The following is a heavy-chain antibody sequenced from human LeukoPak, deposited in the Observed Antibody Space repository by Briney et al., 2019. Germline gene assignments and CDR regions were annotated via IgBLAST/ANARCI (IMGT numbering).Heavy chain of an antibody. CDR3: AKDSSLVRGVMGGS. Sequence: PGRSLRLSCAASGFTFSSYGMHWVRQAPGKGLEWVAVISYDGSNKYYADSVKGRFTISRDNSKNTLYLQMNSLRAEDTAVYYCAKDSSLVRGVMGGSWGQGTLVTVSS. CDR1: GFTFSSYG. CDR2: ISYDGSNK. V-gene: IGHV3-30*18. D-gene: IGHD3-10*01. J-gene: IGHJ4*02.